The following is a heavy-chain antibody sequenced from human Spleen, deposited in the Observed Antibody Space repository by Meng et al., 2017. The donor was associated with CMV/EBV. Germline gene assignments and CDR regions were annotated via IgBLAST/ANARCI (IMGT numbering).Heavy chain of an antibody. D-gene: IGHD6-6*01. Sequence: SLTCAVYGGSFRGYYWSWIRQPPGKGLEWIGEINHSGSTNYNPSLKSRVTISVDTSKNQFSLKLSSVTAADTAVYYCARDRSIAAFDYWGQGTLVTVSS. V-gene: IGHV4-34*01. CDR2: INHSGST. CDR1: GGSFRGYY. J-gene: IGHJ4*02. CDR3: ARDRSIAAFDY.